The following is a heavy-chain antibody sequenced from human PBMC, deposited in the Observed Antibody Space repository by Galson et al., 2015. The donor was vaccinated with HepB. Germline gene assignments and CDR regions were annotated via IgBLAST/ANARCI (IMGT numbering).Heavy chain of an antibody. J-gene: IGHJ4*02. CDR2: IYYSGST. CDR3: AREGEYSYGLDY. V-gene: IGHV4-59*01. CDR1: GGSISSYY. Sequence: SETLSLTCTVSGGSISSYYWSWIRQPPGKGLEWIGHIYYSGSTNYNPSLKSRVTISVDTSKNQFSLKLTSVTAADTAVYYCAREGEYSYGLDYWGQGTLVTVSS. D-gene: IGHD5-18*01.